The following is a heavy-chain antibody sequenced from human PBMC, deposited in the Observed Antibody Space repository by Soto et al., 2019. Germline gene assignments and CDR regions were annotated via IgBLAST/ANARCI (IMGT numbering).Heavy chain of an antibody. J-gene: IGHJ6*02. CDR3: AIRIEDAGRYYCYITEV. Sequence: TRTASSETIYTYEVSGLRKTTGKGLGWIGRIDTIGNTNYNPSLKSRVTMSVDTSKKKSSLKLTSVTAADTAVYYCAIRIEDAGRYYCYITEVWVQGT. CDR1: SETIYTYE. D-gene: IGHD2-15*01. CDR2: IDTIGNT. V-gene: IGHV4-4*07.